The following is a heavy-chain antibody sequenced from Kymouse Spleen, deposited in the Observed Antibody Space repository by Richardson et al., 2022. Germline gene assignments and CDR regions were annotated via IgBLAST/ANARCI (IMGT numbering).Heavy chain of an antibody. CDR3: ARGRTGTTLYYYYYGMDV. CDR1: GGSFSGYY. Sequence: QVQLQQWGAGLLKPSETLSLTCAVYGGSFSGYYWSWIRQPPGKGLEWIGEINHSGSTNYNPSLKSRVTISVDTSKNQFSLKLSSVTAADTAVYYCARGRTGTTLYYYYYGMDVWGQGTTVTVSS. CDR2: INHSGST. J-gene: IGHJ6*02. V-gene: IGHV4-34*01. D-gene: IGHD1-7*01.